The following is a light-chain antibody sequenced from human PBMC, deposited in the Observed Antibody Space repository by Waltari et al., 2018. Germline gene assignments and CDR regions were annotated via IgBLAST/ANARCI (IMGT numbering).Light chain of an antibody. CDR1: SSDVGHHNL. Sequence: QSGPTQPASVSGSPGQSIPTSCTGTSSDVGHHNLVPWYQQYPGKAPKLMVYEFTKRTSGVSDRFSGSKSGNTASLTISGLQSEDEADYYCCSYAGLGIYVFGTGTKVTVL. J-gene: IGLJ1*01. V-gene: IGLV2-23*02. CDR2: EFT. CDR3: CSYAGLGIYV.